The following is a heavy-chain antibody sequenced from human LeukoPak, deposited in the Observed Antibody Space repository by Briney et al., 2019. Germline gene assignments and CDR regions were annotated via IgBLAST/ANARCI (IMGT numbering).Heavy chain of an antibody. Sequence: SETLSLTCTVSGGSISSYYWSWIRQPPGKGLEWIGYIYYSGSTNYNPSLKSRVTISVDTSKNQFSLKLSSVTAADTAVYYCARVSFFGGIDYWGQGNLVTVSS. CDR3: ARVSFFGGIDY. V-gene: IGHV4-59*08. CDR2: IYYSGST. D-gene: IGHD3-3*01. J-gene: IGHJ4*02. CDR1: GGSISSYY.